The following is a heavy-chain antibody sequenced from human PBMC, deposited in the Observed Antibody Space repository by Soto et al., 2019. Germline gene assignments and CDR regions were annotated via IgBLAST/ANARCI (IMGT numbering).Heavy chain of an antibody. CDR2: ISTDGSVT. D-gene: IGHD6-19*01. V-gene: IGHV3-74*01. CDR1: GLTFSSYW. Sequence: EVQLVESGGGLVQPGGSLRLSCAASGLTFSSYWMHWVRQAPGKGLVWVSRISTDGSVTTYADSGKGRFTISRDNAKSTLYLQMNSLRTEDTAVYYCARAPYSSGCCGVDYRGQGALVTVAS. CDR3: ARAPYSSGCCGVDY. J-gene: IGHJ4*02.